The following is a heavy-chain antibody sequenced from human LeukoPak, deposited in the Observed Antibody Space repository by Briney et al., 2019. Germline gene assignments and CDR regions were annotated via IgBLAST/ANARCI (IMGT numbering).Heavy chain of an antibody. Sequence: PSETLSLTCTVSGGSVSSGSYYWSWIRQPPGKGLEWIGYIYYSRSTNYNPSLKSRVTISVDTSKNQFSLKLSSVTAADTAVYYCASPYSSSWYSPYYYYGMDVWGKGTTVTVSS. CDR2: IYYSRST. J-gene: IGHJ6*04. D-gene: IGHD6-13*01. V-gene: IGHV4-61*01. CDR3: ASPYSSSWYSPYYYYGMDV. CDR1: GGSVSSGSYY.